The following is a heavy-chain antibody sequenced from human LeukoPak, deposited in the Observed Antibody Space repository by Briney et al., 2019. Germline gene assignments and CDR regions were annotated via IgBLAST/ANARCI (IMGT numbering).Heavy chain of an antibody. CDR1: GFTFSSYW. V-gene: IGHV3-7*01. D-gene: IGHD3-3*01. Sequence: GGSLRLSCAASGFTFSSYWMSWVRQAPGKGLEWVANIKQDGSEKYYVDSVKGRFTISGDNAKNSLYLQMNSLRAEDTAVYYCARTTEDYDFWSGYSRWFDPWGQGTLVTVSS. J-gene: IGHJ5*02. CDR3: ARTTEDYDFWSGYSRWFDP. CDR2: IKQDGSEK.